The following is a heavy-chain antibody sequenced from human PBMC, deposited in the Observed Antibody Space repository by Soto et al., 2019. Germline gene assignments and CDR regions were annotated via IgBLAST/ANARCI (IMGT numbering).Heavy chain of an antibody. Sequence: ESGGGLVQPGGSLSLSWAASEFTFSSYAMSWVGQAPGKGLGWVSAISGSGGSTYYADSVKGRFTISRDNSKNTLYLQMNSLRAEDTAVYYCAKLHYYGSGSTPYWGQGTLVTVSS. CDR1: EFTFSSYA. D-gene: IGHD3-10*01. J-gene: IGHJ4*02. CDR2: ISGSGGST. V-gene: IGHV3-23*01. CDR3: AKLHYYGSGSTPY.